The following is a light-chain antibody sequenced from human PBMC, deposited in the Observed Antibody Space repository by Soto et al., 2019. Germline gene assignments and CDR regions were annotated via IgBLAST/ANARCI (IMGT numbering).Light chain of an antibody. J-gene: IGKJ1*01. Sequence: EIVLTQSPGTLSLSPGERATLSCRASQSVSSSYLAWYQQKPGQAPRLLIYGASCRATGIPGRFSGSGSGKDFTLTISRLEPEDFAVYYCQQYGSLPWTFGQGTKVEIK. CDR2: GAS. CDR1: QSVSSSY. CDR3: QQYGSLPWT. V-gene: IGKV3-20*01.